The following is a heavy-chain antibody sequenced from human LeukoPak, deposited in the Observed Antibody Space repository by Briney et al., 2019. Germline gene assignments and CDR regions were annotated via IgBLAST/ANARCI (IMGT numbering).Heavy chain of an antibody. V-gene: IGHV4-4*07. CDR2: IYTSGST. CDR3: ASTIVLMVYADNWFDP. D-gene: IGHD2-8*01. Sequence: SETLSLTCKVSGGLISTYFWNWIRQPAGKGLEWIGRIYTSGSTNYNPSLKSRVTMSVDTSKNQFSLKLSSVTAADTAVYYCASTIVLMVYADNWFDPWGQGTLVTVSS. CDR1: GGLISTYF. J-gene: IGHJ5*02.